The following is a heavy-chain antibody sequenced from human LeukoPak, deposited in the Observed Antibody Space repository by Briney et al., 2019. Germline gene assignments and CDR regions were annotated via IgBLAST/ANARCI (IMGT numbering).Heavy chain of an antibody. CDR3: ARMARYCSSTSCPYFDY. CDR2: TYYRSKWYN. CDR1: GDSVPSNSAA. V-gene: IGHV6-1*01. J-gene: IGHJ4*02. D-gene: IGHD2-2*01. Sequence: SQTLSLTCAISGDSVPSNSAAWNWIRQSPSRGLEWLGRTYYRSKWYNDYAVSVKSRITINPDTSKNQFSLQLNSVTPEDTAVYYCARMARYCSSTSCPYFDYWGQGTLVTVSS.